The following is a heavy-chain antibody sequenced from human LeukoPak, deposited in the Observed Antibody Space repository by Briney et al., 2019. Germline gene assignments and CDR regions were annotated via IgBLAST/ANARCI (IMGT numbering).Heavy chain of an antibody. CDR1: GGSISSSSYY. D-gene: IGHD3-22*01. J-gene: IGHJ4*02. CDR2: IYYSGST. CDR3: ARPYYDSSGYWAY. Sequence: SETLSLTCTVSGGSISSSSYYWGWIRQPPGKGLEWIGSIYYSGSTYCNPSLKSRVTISVDTSKNQFSLKLSSVTAADTAEYYCARPYYDSSGYWAYWGQGTLVTVSS. V-gene: IGHV4-39*01.